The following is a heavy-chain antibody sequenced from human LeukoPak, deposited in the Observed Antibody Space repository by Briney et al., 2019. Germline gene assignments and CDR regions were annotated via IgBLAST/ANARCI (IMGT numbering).Heavy chain of an antibody. CDR3: ARVKIIMLRGVITPGWFDP. J-gene: IGHJ5*02. D-gene: IGHD3-10*01. Sequence: GGSLRLSCAASGFTFINAWMSWVRQAPGKGLEWVARIRSKKNGGTTDYAAPVEGRFTISRDDSKDTLYLQMNSLKTEDTAVYYCARVKIIMLRGVITPGWFDPWGQGTLVTVSS. CDR2: IRSKKNGGTT. V-gene: IGHV3-15*05. CDR1: GFTFINAW.